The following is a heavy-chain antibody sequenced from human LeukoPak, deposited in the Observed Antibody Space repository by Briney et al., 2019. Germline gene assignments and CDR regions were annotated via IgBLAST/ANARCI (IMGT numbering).Heavy chain of an antibody. D-gene: IGHD3-10*01. CDR3: ARDYGSGSYDY. CDR2: ISSSGST. Sequence: SQTLSLTCTVSGDSISSGDYYWSWIRQPAGKGLEWIRRISSSGSTNYNPSLKSRVTISVDTSKNQFSLKLSSVTAADTAVYYCARDYGSGSYDYWGQGTLVTVSS. J-gene: IGHJ4*02. V-gene: IGHV4-61*02. CDR1: GDSISSGDYY.